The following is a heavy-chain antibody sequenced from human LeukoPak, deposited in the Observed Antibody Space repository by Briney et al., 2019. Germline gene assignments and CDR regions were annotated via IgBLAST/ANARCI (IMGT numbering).Heavy chain of an antibody. D-gene: IGHD4-17*01. Sequence: PGTSLRPSCAASGFTFSSNDMHWVRQAPGKGLEWVAVIWYDGNNKYYADSVKGRFTISRDNAKNSLYLQMNSLRDEDTAVYYCAKNYYGDYYFDYWGQGTLVTVSS. J-gene: IGHJ4*02. CDR3: AKNYYGDYYFDY. V-gene: IGHV3-33*06. CDR1: GFTFSSND. CDR2: IWYDGNNK.